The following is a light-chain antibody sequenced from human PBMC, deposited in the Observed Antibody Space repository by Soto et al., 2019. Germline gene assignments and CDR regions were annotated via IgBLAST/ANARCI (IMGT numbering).Light chain of an antibody. V-gene: IGLV2-23*01. CDR1: SSDIGSYDL. CDR3: CSYAGSSTLV. J-gene: IGLJ3*02. CDR2: QAS. Sequence: QSVLTQPASVSGSPGQSITFSCTGTSSDIGSYDLVSWYQQHPGKAPKLMIYQASKRPSGISDRFSGSKSGNTASLTISGLQAADEADYYCCSYAGSSTLVFGGGTQLTVL.